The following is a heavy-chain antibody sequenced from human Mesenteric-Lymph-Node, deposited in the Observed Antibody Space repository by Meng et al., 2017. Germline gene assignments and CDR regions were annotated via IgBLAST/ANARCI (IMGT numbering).Heavy chain of an antibody. D-gene: IGHD5-24*01. CDR3: ARVGGRWLQPKLGYYYGMDV. V-gene: IGHV3-33*08. CDR2: IWYDGSNK. CDR1: GFTFSSYW. Sequence: GESLKISCAASGFTFSSYWMHWVRQAPGKWLEWVAVIWYDGSNKYYADSVKGRFTISRDNSKNTLYLQMNSLRAEDTAVYYCARVGGRWLQPKLGYYYGMDVWGQGTTVTVSS. J-gene: IGHJ6*02.